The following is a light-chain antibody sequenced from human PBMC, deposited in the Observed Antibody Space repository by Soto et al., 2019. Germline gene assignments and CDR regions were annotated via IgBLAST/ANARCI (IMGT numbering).Light chain of an antibody. V-gene: IGLV1-51*01. Sequence: SVLTQPPSVSAAPGQKVTISCSGGSSNIGNNYVSWYQQVAGTTPKLLIFDNNMRPSGIPDRFSGSKSGTSATLGIAGLQTGDAADYYCATWDSSLSAWLFGGGTQLTVL. CDR1: SSNIGNNY. J-gene: IGLJ3*02. CDR2: DNN. CDR3: ATWDSSLSAWL.